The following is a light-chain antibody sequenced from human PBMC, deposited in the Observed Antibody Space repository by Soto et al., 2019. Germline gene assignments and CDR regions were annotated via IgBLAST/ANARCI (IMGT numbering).Light chain of an antibody. V-gene: IGKV1-39*01. CDR2: AAS. J-gene: IGKJ1*01. CDR3: QQCYMGWT. Sequence: DIQMTQSPSSLSASVGDRVTISCRTSQTVDNYLNWYQQKPGKAPQLLISAASTLQSGVPSRLSGTGSGTEFTFSITSLQPEDFGTYYCQQCYMGWTFGQGTKVDIK. CDR1: QTVDNY.